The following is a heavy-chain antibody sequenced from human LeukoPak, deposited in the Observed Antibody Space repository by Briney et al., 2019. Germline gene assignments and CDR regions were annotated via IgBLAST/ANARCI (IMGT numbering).Heavy chain of an antibody. J-gene: IGHJ3*02. D-gene: IGHD4-17*01. Sequence: SETLSLTCTVSGGSISSSSYYWGWIRQPPGKGLEWIGSIYYSGSTYYNPSLKSRVTISVDTSKNQFSLKLSSVTAADTAVYYCARQYYGDYGFLDAFDIWGQGTMVTVSS. CDR3: ARQYYGDYGFLDAFDI. CDR1: GGSISSSSYY. CDR2: IYYSGST. V-gene: IGHV4-39*01.